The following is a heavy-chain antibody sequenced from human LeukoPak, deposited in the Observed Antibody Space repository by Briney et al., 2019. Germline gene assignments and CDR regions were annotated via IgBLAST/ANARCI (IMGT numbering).Heavy chain of an antibody. Sequence: ASVKVSCKASGYTFTGYYMHWVRQAPGQGLEWMGWINPNSGGTNYAQKFQGRVTMTRDTSISTAYMELSRLGSDDTAVYYCARNPHSGYGSGPMGYWGQGTLVTVSS. CDR1: GYTFTGYY. J-gene: IGHJ4*02. V-gene: IGHV1-2*02. D-gene: IGHD3-10*01. CDR3: ARNPHSGYGSGPMGY. CDR2: INPNSGGT.